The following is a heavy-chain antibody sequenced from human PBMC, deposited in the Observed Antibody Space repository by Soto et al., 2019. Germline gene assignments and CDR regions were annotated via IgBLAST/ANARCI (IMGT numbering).Heavy chain of an antibody. CDR2: ISGSGGST. J-gene: IGHJ3*02. CDR3: AKDFSAAAPTYVAFDI. D-gene: IGHD6-13*01. V-gene: IGHV3-23*01. Sequence: PGGSLRLSWAASGFTXSSYAMSWVRQAPGKGLEWVSAISGSGGSTYYADSVKGRFTISRDNSKNTLYLQMNSLRAEDTAVYYCAKDFSAAAPTYVAFDIWGQGTMVTVSS. CDR1: GFTXSSYA.